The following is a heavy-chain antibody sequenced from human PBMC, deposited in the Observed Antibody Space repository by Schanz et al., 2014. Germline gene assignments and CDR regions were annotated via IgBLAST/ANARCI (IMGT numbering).Heavy chain of an antibody. J-gene: IGHJ2*01. V-gene: IGHV3-48*04. Sequence: VHLLESGGGLVQPGGSLRLSCAASGFTFSTSTMHWVRQAPGKGLEWVSYISGSSRTIYYADSVKGRFTISRDNTKSSLFLQLNSLRADDTAVYYCARNRGSGGQNWYFDLWGRGTLVTVSS. CDR1: GFTFSTST. CDR3: ARNRGSGGQNWYFDL. D-gene: IGHD1-26*01. CDR2: ISGSSRTI.